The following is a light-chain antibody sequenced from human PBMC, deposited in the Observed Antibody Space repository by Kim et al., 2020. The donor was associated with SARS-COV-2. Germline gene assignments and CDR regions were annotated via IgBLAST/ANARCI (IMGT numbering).Light chain of an antibody. V-gene: IGLV3-1*01. J-gene: IGLJ1*01. CDR1: KLGDKY. CDR3: QAWDSSTKV. Sequence: SVSPGQTASITCSGDKLGDKYACWYQQKPGQSPVLVIYQDSKRPSGLPERFSGSNSGNTATLTISGTQAMDEADYYCQAWDSSTKVFGTGTKVTVL. CDR2: QDS.